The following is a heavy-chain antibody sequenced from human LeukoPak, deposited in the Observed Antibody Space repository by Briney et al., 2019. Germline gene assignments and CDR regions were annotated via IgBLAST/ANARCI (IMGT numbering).Heavy chain of an antibody. D-gene: IGHD6-6*01. V-gene: IGHV3-23*01. Sequence: GGSLRLSRAASGFTLSSYAMSAVRQAPGEGVDCVSAITATGGNTYHAHSLKGRFTISRDNSKNTLFLQMNSLTVEDTAVYYCAKGSSSSRPYYFDYWGQGTLVTVSS. CDR3: AKGSSSSRPYYFDY. CDR1: GFTLSSYA. CDR2: ITATGGNT. J-gene: IGHJ4*02.